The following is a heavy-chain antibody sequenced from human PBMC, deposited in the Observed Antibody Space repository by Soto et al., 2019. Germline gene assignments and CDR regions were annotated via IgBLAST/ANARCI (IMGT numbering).Heavy chain of an antibody. J-gene: IGHJ4*02. CDR1: GFSFSSYA. CDR3: AKDRNSDSPWPHN. V-gene: IGHV3-23*01. CDR2: ISGSGGTT. D-gene: IGHD6-13*01. Sequence: EVQLLESGGDLGQPGGSLRLSCAASGFSFSSYAMSWVRQAPGKGLEWVSVISGSGGTTRYADSVKGRFTISRHNSKNMLYLQVNSLRAEDTAVYYCAKDRNSDSPWPHNWGQGTLVTVSS.